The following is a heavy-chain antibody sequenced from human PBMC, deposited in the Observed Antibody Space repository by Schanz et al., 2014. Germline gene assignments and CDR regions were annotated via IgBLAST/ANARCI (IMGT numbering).Heavy chain of an antibody. CDR2: ISGSGGST. CDR1: GFIFSNYG. CDR3: AKGRFGELSAFDI. Sequence: ERLVESGGGVVQPGRSLRLSCAASGFIFSNYGMHWVRQAPGKGLEWVSAISGSGGSTYYADSVKGRFTISRDNAKSSLYLQMNSLRVEDTAVYYCAKGRFGELSAFDIWGQGTMVTVSS. V-gene: IGHV3-23*04. J-gene: IGHJ3*02. D-gene: IGHD3-10*01.